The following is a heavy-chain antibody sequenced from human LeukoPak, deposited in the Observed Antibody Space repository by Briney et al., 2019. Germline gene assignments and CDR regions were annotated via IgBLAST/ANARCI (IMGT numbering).Heavy chain of an antibody. CDR1: GFTFSTYW. CDR3: ARDRGSVTIHNCFDP. Sequence: PGGSLRLSCAASGFTFSTYWMSWVRQAPGKGLEWVANIKQDGSEKDYVDSVKGRFTISRDNAKNSLYLQMNSLRAEDTAVYYCARDRGSVTIHNCFDPWGQGTLVTVSS. V-gene: IGHV3-7*01. J-gene: IGHJ5*02. CDR2: IKQDGSEK. D-gene: IGHD4-17*01.